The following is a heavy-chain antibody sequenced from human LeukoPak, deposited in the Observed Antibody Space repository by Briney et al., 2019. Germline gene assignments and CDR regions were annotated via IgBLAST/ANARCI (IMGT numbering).Heavy chain of an antibody. V-gene: IGHV3-23*01. CDR2: ISGSGGST. J-gene: IGHJ4*02. Sequence: GGSLRLSCAASGFTFSSYAMSWFRQAPGKGLEWVSAISGSGGSTYYADSVKGRFTISRDNSKNTLYLQMNSLRAEDTAVYYCAKDSFQWLLTLDYWGQGTLVTVSS. D-gene: IGHD6-19*01. CDR3: AKDSFQWLLTLDY. CDR1: GFTFSSYA.